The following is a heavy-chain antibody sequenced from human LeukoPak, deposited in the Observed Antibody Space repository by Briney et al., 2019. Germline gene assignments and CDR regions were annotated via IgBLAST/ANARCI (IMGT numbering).Heavy chain of an antibody. CDR3: ARGDSGYDFAPFDY. J-gene: IGHJ4*02. CDR1: GYPFTGYY. V-gene: IGHV1-2*02. CDR2: INPNSGFT. D-gene: IGHD5-12*01. Sequence: ASVKVSCKASGYPFTGYYLHWVRQAPGQGLEWMGWINPNSGFTNYAQKLQGRVTMTTDTSTSTAYMELRSLRSDDTAVYYCARGDSGYDFAPFDYWGQGTLVTVSS.